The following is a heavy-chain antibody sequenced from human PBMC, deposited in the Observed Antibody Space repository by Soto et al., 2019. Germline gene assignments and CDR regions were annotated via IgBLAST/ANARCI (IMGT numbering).Heavy chain of an antibody. CDR3: ARVFSDSSSFFDP. CDR2: IYYSGST. V-gene: IGHV4-31*03. D-gene: IGHD6-13*01. J-gene: IGHJ5*02. Sequence: SETLSPPCTVSGGSLSSGGYYWSWVRQHPGKGLEWIGYIYYSGSTYYNPSLKSRVTISVDTSKNQFSLKLSSVTAADTAVYYCARVFSDSSSFFDPWGQGTLVTVSS. CDR1: GGSLSSGGYY.